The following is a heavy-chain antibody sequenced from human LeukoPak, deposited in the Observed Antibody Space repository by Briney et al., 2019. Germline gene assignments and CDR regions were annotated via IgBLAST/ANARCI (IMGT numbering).Heavy chain of an antibody. CDR3: GRDRAWGAIDY. Sequence: SGGSLRLSCVASGFTFWNSWMTWVRQAPGKGLEWVADMYPGGSDKSYVDSVKGVFTVSRDNAKYSVFLQMNGLRADDTADYYWGRDRAWGAIDYWGQGTLVTVSS. J-gene: IGHJ4*02. D-gene: IGHD3-16*01. V-gene: IGHV3-7*01. CDR1: GFTFWNSW. CDR2: MYPGGSDK.